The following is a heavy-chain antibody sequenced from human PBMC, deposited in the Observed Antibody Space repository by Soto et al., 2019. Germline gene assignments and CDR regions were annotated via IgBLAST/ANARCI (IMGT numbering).Heavy chain of an antibody. CDR2: ISAYNGNT. CDR3: ARVVGALGHWFDP. Sequence: GASVKVSCKARGFAFTSYGICWVRHAPGQGLEWMGRISAYNGNTNYAQKLQGRVTMTTDTSTSTAYMELRSLRSDDTAVYYCARVVGALGHWFDPWGQGTLVTVSS. D-gene: IGHD1-26*01. V-gene: IGHV1-18*01. J-gene: IGHJ5*02. CDR1: GFAFTSYG.